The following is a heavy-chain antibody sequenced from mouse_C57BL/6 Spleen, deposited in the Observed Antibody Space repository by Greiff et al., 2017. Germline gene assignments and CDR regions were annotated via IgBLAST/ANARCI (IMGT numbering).Heavy chain of an antibody. D-gene: IGHD1-1*01. CDR3: TTDGSSPPGFAY. CDR2: IDPEDGDT. V-gene: IGHV14-1*01. CDR1: GFNIKDYY. Sequence: VQLQQSGAELVRPGASVKLSCTASGFNIKDYYMHWVKQRPEQGLEWIGRIDPEDGDTEYAPKFQGKATMTADTSSNTAYLQLSSLTSEDTAVYYCTTDGSSPPGFAYWGQGTLVTVSA. J-gene: IGHJ3*01.